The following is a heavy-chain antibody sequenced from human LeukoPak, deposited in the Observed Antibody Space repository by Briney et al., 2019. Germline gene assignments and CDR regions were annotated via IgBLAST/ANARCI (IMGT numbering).Heavy chain of an antibody. D-gene: IGHD3-22*01. J-gene: IGHJ5*02. V-gene: IGHV4-59*01. Sequence: PSETLSLTCSLSGGSISNYYWNWIRQPPGKGLEWIGYASYSGSSNYNPSLKSRATMSVDKSRNQFSLKLTSVTAADTAVYFCARRDESAGYSYWFDPWGQGTLVTVSS. CDR3: ARRDESAGYSYWFDP. CDR1: GGSISNYY. CDR2: ASYSGSS.